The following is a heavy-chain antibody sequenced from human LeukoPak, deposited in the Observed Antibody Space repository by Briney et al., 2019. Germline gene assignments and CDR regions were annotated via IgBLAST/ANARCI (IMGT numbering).Heavy chain of an antibody. CDR2: IYYSGST. CDR1: GGSISSYY. J-gene: IGHJ4*02. CDR3: ARGYYDSSGYFFDY. D-gene: IGHD3-22*01. Sequence: SETLSLTCTVSGGSISSYYWSWIRQPPGNGLEWIGYIYYSGSTNYNPSLKSRVTISVDTSKNQFSLKLSSVTAADTAVYYCARGYYDSSGYFFDYWGQGTLVTVSS. V-gene: IGHV4-59*01.